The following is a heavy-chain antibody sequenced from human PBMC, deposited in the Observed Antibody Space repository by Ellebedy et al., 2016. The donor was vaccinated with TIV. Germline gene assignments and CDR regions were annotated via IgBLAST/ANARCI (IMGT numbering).Heavy chain of an antibody. CDR1: GASISDGSYY. CDR3: AINPRYGTSWRKNWFDP. CDR2: IYHSGNT. V-gene: IGHV4-61*01. J-gene: IGHJ5*02. D-gene: IGHD3-9*01. Sequence: SETLSLTXTVSGASISDGSYYWSWIRQPPGKGLEWIGDIYHSGNTNYNPSLKSRLSISVDTSKHQVSLWLRSVTAAGTARYYYAINPRYGTSWRKNWFDPWGQGALVTVSS.